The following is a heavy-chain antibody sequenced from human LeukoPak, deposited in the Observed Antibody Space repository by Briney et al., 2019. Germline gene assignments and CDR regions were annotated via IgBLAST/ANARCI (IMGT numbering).Heavy chain of an antibody. CDR1: GFTFSSYW. J-gene: IGHJ6*02. D-gene: IGHD1-26*01. CDR2: INSDGSNT. Sequence: GGSLRLSCAASGFTFSSYWMHCVRQVPGKGLVWVSRINSDGSNTNYADSVKGRFTISRDNAKNTLFLQMNSLRAEDTALYYCARPVGTTRNGMDVWGQGTTVTVSS. CDR3: ARPVGTTRNGMDV. V-gene: IGHV3-74*01.